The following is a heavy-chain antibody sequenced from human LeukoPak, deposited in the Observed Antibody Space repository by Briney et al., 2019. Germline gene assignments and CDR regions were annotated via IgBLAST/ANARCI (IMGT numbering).Heavy chain of an antibody. V-gene: IGHV3-23*01. Sequence: GGSLRLSCAASGSTFSSYAMSWVRQAPGKGLEWVSAISGSGGSTYYADSVKGRFTISRDNSKNTLYLQMNSLRAEDTAVYYCAKDLTPLTLSMFDYWGQGTLVTVSS. D-gene: IGHD3-16*01. CDR2: ISGSGGST. J-gene: IGHJ4*02. CDR1: GSTFSSYA. CDR3: AKDLTPLTLSMFDY.